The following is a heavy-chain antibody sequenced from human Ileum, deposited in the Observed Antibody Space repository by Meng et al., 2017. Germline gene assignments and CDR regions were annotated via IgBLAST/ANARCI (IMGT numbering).Heavy chain of an antibody. D-gene: IGHD3-22*01. V-gene: IGHV4-30-4*01. CDR1: GGSISSGDYY. J-gene: IGHJ4*02. Sequence: QEQRQESGPGRGKPAQNLSLTCTVSGGSISSGDYYWSWIRQPPGKGLEWIGYIYYSGSTYYNPSLKSRLTISVDTSKNQFSLKLSSVTAADTAVYYCARDRDSSGYYPYWGQGTLVTVSS. CDR2: IYYSGST. CDR3: ARDRDSSGYYPY.